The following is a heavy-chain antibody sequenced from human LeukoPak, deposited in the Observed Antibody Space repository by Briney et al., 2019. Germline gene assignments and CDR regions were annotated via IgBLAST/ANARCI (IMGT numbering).Heavy chain of an antibody. CDR3: ARFPGRDDAFDI. V-gene: IGHV4-59*01. CDR1: GGSISSYY. Sequence: SETLSLTCTVSGGSISSYYWSWIRQPPGKGLEWIGYIYYSGSTNYNPSLKSRVTISVDTSKNQFSLKLSSVTAADTAVYYCARFPGRDDAFDIWGQGTMVTVSS. J-gene: IGHJ3*02. CDR2: IYYSGST.